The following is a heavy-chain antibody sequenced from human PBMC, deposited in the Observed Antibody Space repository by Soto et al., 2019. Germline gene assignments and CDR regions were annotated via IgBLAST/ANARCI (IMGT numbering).Heavy chain of an antibody. D-gene: IGHD3-3*01. Sequence: ASVKVSCKASGYTFTGYYMHWVRQAPGQGLEWMGWINPNSGGTNYAQNFQGRVTMTRDTSISTAYMELSRLRSDDTAVYYCARAEEYDFWSGYYSYWGQGTLVTVSS. V-gene: IGHV1-2*02. J-gene: IGHJ4*02. CDR1: GYTFTGYY. CDR3: ARAEEYDFWSGYYSY. CDR2: INPNSGGT.